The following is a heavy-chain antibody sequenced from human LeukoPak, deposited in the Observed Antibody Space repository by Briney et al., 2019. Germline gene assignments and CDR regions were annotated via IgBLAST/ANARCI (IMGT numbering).Heavy chain of an antibody. CDR3: ARTYGGDWYFDL. J-gene: IGHJ2*01. CDR2: INHSGST. CDR1: GGSFSDYY. Sequence: SETLSLTCAVYGGSFSDYYWSWIRQPPGKGLEWIGEINHSGSTNYNPSLKSRVTISVDTSKNQFSLNLSSVTAADTAVYYCARTYGGDWYFDLWGRGTLVTVAS. V-gene: IGHV4-34*01. D-gene: IGHD4-23*01.